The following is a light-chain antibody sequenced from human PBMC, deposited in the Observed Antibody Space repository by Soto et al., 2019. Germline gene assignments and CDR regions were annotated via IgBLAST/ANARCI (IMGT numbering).Light chain of an antibody. V-gene: IGLV2-14*03. CDR1: SGDIGAYNY. J-gene: IGLJ1*01. CDR2: DVT. Sequence: QSVLTQPASVSGSPGQSITISCTGTSGDIGAYNYISWYQQHPGKAPKLMIYDVTYRPLGVSYRFSGSKSGNTASLTISGLQAEDEADYYCSSYASSSIPYVFGSGTKVTVL. CDR3: SSYASSSIPYV.